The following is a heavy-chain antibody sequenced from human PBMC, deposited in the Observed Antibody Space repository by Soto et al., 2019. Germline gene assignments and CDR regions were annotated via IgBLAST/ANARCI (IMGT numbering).Heavy chain of an antibody. CDR2: ISYDGSNK. Sequence: QVQLVESGGGVVQPGRSLRLSCVASGFSFSNYAMHWVRQAPGKGLEWVAVISYDGSNKYYADSVKGRFTISRDNSKNTLHLQMNILRTEDTAVYYCASVRGYRQAFDSFDVWCQVTMVTVSS. J-gene: IGHJ3*01. CDR1: GFSFSNYA. CDR3: ASVRGYRQAFDSFDV. V-gene: IGHV3-30-3*01. D-gene: IGHD3-16*02.